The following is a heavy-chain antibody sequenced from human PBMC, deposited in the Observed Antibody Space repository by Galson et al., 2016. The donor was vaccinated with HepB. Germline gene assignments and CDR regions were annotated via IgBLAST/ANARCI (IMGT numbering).Heavy chain of an antibody. Sequence: SLRLSCAASGFTFSNYAMSWVRQAPGKGLEWVAISFASGGNTNYADSVKGRFTISRDNAKNTVYLQMSGLRAEDTAVCYCTRGACNYGGCHSTIDSWGQGTLVTVSS. D-gene: IGHD2-15*01. V-gene: IGHV3-23*01. J-gene: IGHJ4*02. CDR1: GFTFSNYA. CDR3: TRGACNYGGCHSTIDS. CDR2: SFASGGNT.